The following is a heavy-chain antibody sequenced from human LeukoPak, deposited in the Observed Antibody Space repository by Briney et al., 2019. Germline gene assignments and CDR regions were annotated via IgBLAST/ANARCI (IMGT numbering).Heavy chain of an antibody. V-gene: IGHV1-69*05. Sequence: GASVKVSCKASGGTFSSYAISWVRQAPGQGLEWMGRIIPIFGTANYAQKFQGRVTTTTDESTSTAYMELSGLRSEDTAVYYCAREGIVGATTLGYWGQGTLVTVSS. CDR1: GGTFSSYA. CDR3: AREGIVGATTLGY. D-gene: IGHD1-26*01. J-gene: IGHJ4*02. CDR2: IIPIFGTA.